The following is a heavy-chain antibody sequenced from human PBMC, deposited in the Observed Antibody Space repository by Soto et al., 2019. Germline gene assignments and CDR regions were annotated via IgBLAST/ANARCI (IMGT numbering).Heavy chain of an antibody. CDR2: ISNSGST. D-gene: IGHD5-18*01. CDR3: ATESGSTYGYFDH. J-gene: IGHJ4*02. CDR1: GGSVTSDEDY. Sequence: SETLSLTCTVSGGSVTSDEDYWTWIRQSPGKGLEWIGYISNSGSTGYNPSLKTRLSMSVDRSKNQFTLRLTPVTAADTAVYFCATESGSTYGYFDHWGQGTQVTVSS. V-gene: IGHV4-30-4*01.